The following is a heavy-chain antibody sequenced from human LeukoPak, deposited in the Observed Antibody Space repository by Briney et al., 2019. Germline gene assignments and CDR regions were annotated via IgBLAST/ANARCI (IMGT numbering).Heavy chain of an antibody. CDR2: IYYSGST. V-gene: IGHV4-59*01. J-gene: IGHJ3*02. Sequence: PSETLSLTCTVSGGSISSYYWSWIRQPPGKGLEWIGYIYYSGSTNYNPSLKSRVTISVDTSENQFSLKLSSVTAADTAVYYCAREYGGSYGRAFDIWGQGTMVTVSS. D-gene: IGHD1-26*01. CDR1: GGSISSYY. CDR3: AREYGGSYGRAFDI.